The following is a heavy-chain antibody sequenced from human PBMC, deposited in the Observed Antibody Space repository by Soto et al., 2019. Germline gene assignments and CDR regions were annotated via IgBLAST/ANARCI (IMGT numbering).Heavy chain of an antibody. J-gene: IGHJ4*02. Sequence: VQLQESGPGLVKPSETLSLTCTVSGTSISSYYWSWIRQPPGKGLEWIANIHYSGTTNYNPSLASRGTLSVDTSKNSCSLKMTSVTAADRAMYFCARYNSYAIDYWGRGPLVTVSS. CDR2: IHYSGTT. D-gene: IGHD2-8*01. CDR3: ARYNSYAIDY. V-gene: IGHV4-59*01. CDR1: GTSISSYY.